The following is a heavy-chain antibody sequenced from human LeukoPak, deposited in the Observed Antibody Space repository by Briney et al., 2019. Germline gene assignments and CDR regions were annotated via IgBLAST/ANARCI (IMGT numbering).Heavy chain of an antibody. D-gene: IGHD2-15*01. Sequence: PGGSLRLSCAASGFTFADFTIHWVREAPGKGLEWISLISWDGSNIYYADSVKGRFTISRDNSRNSLYLQMNSLRTEDTAFYYCAKGYGNTIGATPDFWGQGTLVTVSS. J-gene: IGHJ4*02. V-gene: IGHV3-43*01. CDR1: GFTFADFT. CDR3: AKGYGNTIGATPDF. CDR2: ISWDGSNI.